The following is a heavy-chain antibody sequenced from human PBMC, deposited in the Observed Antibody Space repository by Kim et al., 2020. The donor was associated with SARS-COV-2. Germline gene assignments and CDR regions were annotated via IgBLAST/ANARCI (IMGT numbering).Heavy chain of an antibody. CDR3: ARWGAYCSGGSCSFDY. D-gene: IGHD2-15*01. V-gene: IGHV3-7*01. CDR2: IKQDGSEK. Sequence: GGSLRLSCAASGFTFSSYWMSWVRQAPGKGLEWVAKIKQDGSEKYYVDSVKGRFTTSRDNAKNSLYLQMNSLRAEDTAVYYCARWGAYCSGGSCSFDYWGQGTLVTHSS. J-gene: IGHJ4*02. CDR1: GFTFSSYW.